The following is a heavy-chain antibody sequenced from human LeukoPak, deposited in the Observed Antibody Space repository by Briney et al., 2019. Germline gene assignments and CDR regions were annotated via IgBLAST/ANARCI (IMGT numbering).Heavy chain of an antibody. V-gene: IGHV5-10-1*01. D-gene: IGHD2-2*01. CDR3: ARPRVVPAADYYYYYGMDV. CDR2: IAPSDSYT. CDR1: GSRFTSYW. Sequence: GAHLKISSKGSGSRFTSYWISWVRPIRGKGLEWMGRIAPSDSYTNYSPSFQGHVTISADKSISTAYLQWSSLKASDTAMYYCARPRVVPAADYYYYYGMDVWGQGTTVTVSS. J-gene: IGHJ6*02.